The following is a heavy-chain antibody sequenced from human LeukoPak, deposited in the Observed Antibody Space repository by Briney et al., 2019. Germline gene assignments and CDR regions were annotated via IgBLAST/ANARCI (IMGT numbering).Heavy chain of an antibody. CDR1: GGFIRAYY. CDR3: VGQNWDYSDS. Sequence: PSETLSLTCTVSGGFIRAYYWSWIRQPPGRGLEWIACISDSGSTNYNPSLKSRVTMSVDTSKNQSSLKLSSVTAADTAVYYCVGQNWDYSDSWGQGTLVTVSS. J-gene: IGHJ4*02. D-gene: IGHD7-27*01. V-gene: IGHV4-59*01. CDR2: ISDSGST.